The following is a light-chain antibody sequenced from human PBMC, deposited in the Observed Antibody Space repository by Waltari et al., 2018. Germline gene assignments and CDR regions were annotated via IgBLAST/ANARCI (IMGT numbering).Light chain of an antibody. CDR1: RGISGN. V-gene: IGKV3-15*01. J-gene: IGKJ2*01. CDR3: QQYNNFPYT. CDR2: ETS. Sequence: ETVMTQSPASLSLSPGEKFTLSCRASRGISGNLAWYLQKPGQAPRLLIFETSARATGIPARFRGSASGTDFSLTISNLQSEDFGVYYCQQYNNFPYTFGQGTRV.